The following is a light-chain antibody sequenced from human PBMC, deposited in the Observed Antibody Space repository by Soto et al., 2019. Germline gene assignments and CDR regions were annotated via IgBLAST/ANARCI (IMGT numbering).Light chain of an antibody. Sequence: QSVLTQPPSASGTPGQRVTVSCSGSSSNIGGHYVSWYQQVPGTAPKLLIYRNNQRPSGVPDRFSASKSGTSASLAISGLRSEDETDYYCAAWDDSLSGPVFGGGTKLTVL. CDR1: SSNIGGHY. J-gene: IGLJ2*01. CDR2: RNN. V-gene: IGLV1-47*01. CDR3: AAWDDSLSGPV.